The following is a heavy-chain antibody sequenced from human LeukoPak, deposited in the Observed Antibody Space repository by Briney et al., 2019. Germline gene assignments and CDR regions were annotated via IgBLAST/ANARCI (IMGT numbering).Heavy chain of an antibody. CDR1: GFTFSSYS. V-gene: IGHV3-21*01. CDR2: ISSSSNYI. D-gene: IGHD6-19*01. J-gene: IGHJ6*02. CDR3: ARDRLEYYYGMDV. Sequence: PGGSLRLSCAASGFTFSSYSMNWVRQAPGKGLEWVSSISSSSNYIYYADSVKGRFTISRDNAKNTLYLQMNSLRAEDTAVYYCARDRLEYYYGMDVWGQGTTVTVSS.